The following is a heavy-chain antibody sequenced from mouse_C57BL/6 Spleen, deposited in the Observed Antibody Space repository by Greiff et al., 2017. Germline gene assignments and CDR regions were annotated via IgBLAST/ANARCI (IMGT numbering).Heavy chain of an antibody. J-gene: IGHJ4*01. D-gene: IGHD1-1*01. CDR2: IYPSDSET. CDR3: ARTYSGAMDC. V-gene: IGHV1-61*01. CDR1: GYTFTSYW. Sequence: QVQLQQPGAELVRPGSSVKLSCKASGYTFTSYWMEWVKQRPGQGLEWIGNIYPSDSETHYNQKFKDKATLTVDKSSSTAYMQLSSLTSADSAVYCSARTYSGAMDCWGQGTSVTVSS.